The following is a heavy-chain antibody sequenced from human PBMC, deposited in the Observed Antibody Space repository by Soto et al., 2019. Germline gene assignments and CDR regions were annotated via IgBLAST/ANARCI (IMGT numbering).Heavy chain of an antibody. CDR3: TRDLAGSFDS. CDR1: GDSVSSKSAA. V-gene: IGHV6-1*01. CDR2: TYYRSKWST. J-gene: IGHJ5*01. D-gene: IGHD1-26*01. Sequence: SQTLSLTCAISGDSVSSKSAAWNWIRHSPSRGLEWLGRTYYRSKWSTDYAVSVESRITINPDTSKNQFSLHLNSVTPEDTAVYYCTRDLAGSFDSWGQGNLVNDSS.